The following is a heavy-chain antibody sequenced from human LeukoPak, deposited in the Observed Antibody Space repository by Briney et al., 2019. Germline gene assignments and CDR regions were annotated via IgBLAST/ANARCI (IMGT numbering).Heavy chain of an antibody. V-gene: IGHV3-23*01. CDR1: GFTFSTYA. CDR3: AKEDCRSTSCYGEVDH. J-gene: IGHJ4*02. Sequence: GGSLRLSCAASGFTFSTYALSWVRQAPGKGLEWVSSISGNDGSTYYADSVKGRFTISRDNSKNTLYLQMNSLRAEDTAVYYCAKEDCRSTSCYGEVDHWGQGTLVTVSS. CDR2: ISGNDGST. D-gene: IGHD2-2*01.